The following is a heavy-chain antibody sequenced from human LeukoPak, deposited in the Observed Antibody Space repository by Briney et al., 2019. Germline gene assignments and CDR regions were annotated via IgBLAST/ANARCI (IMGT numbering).Heavy chain of an antibody. Sequence: SETLSLTCTVSGGSISSYYWSWIRQPPGKGLEWIGYIYYSGSTNYNPSLKSRVTISVDTSKNQFSLKLSSVTAADTAVYYCARDLSALDDAFDIWGQGTMVTVSS. D-gene: IGHD1-1*01. CDR3: ARDLSALDDAFDI. V-gene: IGHV4-59*12. J-gene: IGHJ3*02. CDR1: GGSISSYY. CDR2: IYYSGST.